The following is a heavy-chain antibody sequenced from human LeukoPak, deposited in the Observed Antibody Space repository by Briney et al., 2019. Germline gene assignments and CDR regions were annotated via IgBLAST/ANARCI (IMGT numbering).Heavy chain of an antibody. D-gene: IGHD3-10*01. Sequence: GGSLRLSCAASGFTFSSSAMTWVRQAPGKGLEWVSAISGSDGSTYYADSVKGRFTISRDNSKNTLYLQMNSLRAEDTAVYYCARDRSPGNFDYWGQGTLVTVSS. J-gene: IGHJ4*02. V-gene: IGHV3-23*01. CDR1: GFTFSSSA. CDR2: ISGSDGST. CDR3: ARDRSPGNFDY.